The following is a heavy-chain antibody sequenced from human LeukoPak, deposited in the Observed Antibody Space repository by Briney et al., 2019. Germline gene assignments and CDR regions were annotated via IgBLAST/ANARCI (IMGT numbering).Heavy chain of an antibody. CDR1: GFTFSSSW. D-gene: IGHD6-19*01. V-gene: IGHV3-7*01. CDR3: ARDRGWYHADS. CDR2: IKEDGSWK. Sequence: RSGGSLRLSCAASGFTFSSSWMGWARQAPGKGLEWVASIKEDGSWKHYAVSVQGRFTISRDNAKNSLYLQMNSLRAEDTAVYYCARDRGWYHADSWGQGTLVTVSS. J-gene: IGHJ4*02.